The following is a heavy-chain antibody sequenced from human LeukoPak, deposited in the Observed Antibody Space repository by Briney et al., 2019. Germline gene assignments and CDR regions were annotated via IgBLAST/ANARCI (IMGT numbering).Heavy chain of an antibody. V-gene: IGHV4-59*11. D-gene: IGHD4-17*01. CDR1: GDSFSSHY. Sequence: SETLSLTCAVSGDSFSSHYWTWIRQSPGTGLEWIGYISHIGRTNYNPSLKSRVTISIDTSKNQFSLKLRSVTAADTAVYYCARDLVTVTKGFDIWGKGKMVSVSS. J-gene: IGHJ3*02. CDR3: ARDLVTVTKGFDI. CDR2: ISHIGRT.